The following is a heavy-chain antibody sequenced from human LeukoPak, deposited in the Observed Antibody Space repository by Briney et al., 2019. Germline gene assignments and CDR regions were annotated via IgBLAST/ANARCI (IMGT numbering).Heavy chain of an antibody. V-gene: IGHV3-48*01. Sequence: PGGSLRLSCAASGFTFSIYSMNWVRQAPGKGREGVSYISNDRSIGYYADSVKGRFTISRDNATTSLYLQMDSLRAADTAVYHCARNYSPFDYWGQGTLVTVSS. CDR2: ISNDRSIG. D-gene: IGHD3-10*01. J-gene: IGHJ4*02. CDR1: GFTFSIYS. CDR3: ARNYSPFDY.